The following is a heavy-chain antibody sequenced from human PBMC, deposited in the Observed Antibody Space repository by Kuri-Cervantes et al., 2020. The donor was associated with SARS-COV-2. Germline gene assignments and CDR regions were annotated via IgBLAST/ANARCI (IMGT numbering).Heavy chain of an antibody. CDR2: IYYSGST. CDR3: ARGIVGATGEYYFDY. CDR1: GGSISSDDSY. V-gene: IGHV4-61*08. Sequence: SETLSLTCTVSGGSISSDDSYWSWIRQPPGKGLEWIGYIYYSGSTNYNPSLKSRVTISVDTSKNQFSLKLSSVTAADTAVYYCARGIVGATGEYYFDYWGQGTLVTVSS. D-gene: IGHD1-26*01. J-gene: IGHJ4*02.